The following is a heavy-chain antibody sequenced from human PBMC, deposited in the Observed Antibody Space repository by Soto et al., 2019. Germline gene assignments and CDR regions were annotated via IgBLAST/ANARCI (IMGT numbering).Heavy chain of an antibody. CDR3: AREGGIVGATAADY. Sequence: QVQLQESGPGLVKPSQTLSLTCTVSGGSISSGGYYWSWIRQHPGKGLEWIGYIYYSGSTYYNPSRKSRATISVDTSKNQFSLKLSSVTATDTAVYYCAREGGIVGATAADYWGQRTLVTVSS. CDR1: GGSISSGGYY. D-gene: IGHD1-26*01. CDR2: IYYSGST. J-gene: IGHJ4*02. V-gene: IGHV4-31*03.